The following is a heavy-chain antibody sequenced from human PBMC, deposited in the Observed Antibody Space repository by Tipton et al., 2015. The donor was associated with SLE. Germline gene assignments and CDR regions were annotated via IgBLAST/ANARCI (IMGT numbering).Heavy chain of an antibody. J-gene: IGHJ5*02. CDR2: VYPGDSET. Sequence: VQLVQSGAEVRKAGESLKISCKGSGYIFINYWIAWVRQKPGKGLEVMGIVYPGDSETKYMSSFEDQVTISADRSTTTAHMQWRSLKASDSGMYYCARGGYTGYGLTWGQGTQVTVS. D-gene: IGHD5-12*01. V-gene: IGHV5-51*03. CDR3: ARGGYTGYGLT. CDR1: GYIFINYW.